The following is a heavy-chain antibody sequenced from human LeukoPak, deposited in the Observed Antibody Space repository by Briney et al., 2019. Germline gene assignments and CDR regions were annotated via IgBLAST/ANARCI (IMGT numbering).Heavy chain of an antibody. CDR3: ARDSLRRGRGLGGYYYGMDV. V-gene: IGHV1-69*06. CDR2: IIPIFGTA. J-gene: IGHJ6*04. D-gene: IGHD2-15*01. Sequence: ASVKISCKASGGTFSSYAISWVRQAPGQGLEWMGEIIPIFGTANYAQKFQGRVTITADKSTSTAYMELSSLRSEDTAVYYCARDSLRRGRGLGGYYYGMDVWGKGTTVTVSS. CDR1: GGTFSSYA.